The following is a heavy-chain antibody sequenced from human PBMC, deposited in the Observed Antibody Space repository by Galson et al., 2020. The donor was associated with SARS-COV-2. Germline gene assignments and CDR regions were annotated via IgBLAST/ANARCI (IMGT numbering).Heavy chain of an antibody. Sequence: ASETLSLTCAVSGYLLSSGYSWGWIRQPPGKALEWIGTMYHSGSTYYNPTLTSRVTISLDTSNNQFSLKLSSVIAADTALYYCVRDRGGSGGSGTLGGWFDAWGQGTLVTVSS. D-gene: IGHD3-10*01. CDR3: VRDRGGSGGSGTLGGWFDA. J-gene: IGHJ5*02. V-gene: IGHV4-38-2*02. CDR1: GYLLSSGYS. CDR2: MYHSGST.